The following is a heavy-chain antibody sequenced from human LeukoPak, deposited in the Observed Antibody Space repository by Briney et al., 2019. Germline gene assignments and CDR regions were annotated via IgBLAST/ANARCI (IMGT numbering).Heavy chain of an antibody. CDR3: AKDVVGQQWPENY. CDR2: IQYDGSYK. D-gene: IGHD6-19*01. V-gene: IGHV3-30*02. J-gene: IGHJ4*02. Sequence: GGSLRLSCAASEFTFSSYGMHWVRQAPGKGLEWVAFIQYDGSYKDYGDSVKGRFTISRDNSKNTLYLQMNSLRAEDTAVYFCAKDVVGQQWPENYWGQGTLVTVSS. CDR1: EFTFSSYG.